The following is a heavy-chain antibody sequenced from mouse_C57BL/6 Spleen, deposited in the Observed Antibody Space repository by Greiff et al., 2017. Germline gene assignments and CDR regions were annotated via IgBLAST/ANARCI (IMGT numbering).Heavy chain of an antibody. CDR3: TTFDYDGSSYVYFDV. Sequence: VQLQQSGAELVRPGASVKLSCTASGFNIKDDYMHWVKQRPEQGLEWIGWIDPENGDTEYASKFQGKATITADTSSNTAYLQLSSLTSEDTAVYYCTTFDYDGSSYVYFDVWGTGTTVTVAS. D-gene: IGHD1-1*01. V-gene: IGHV14-4*01. J-gene: IGHJ1*03. CDR1: GFNIKDDY. CDR2: IDPENGDT.